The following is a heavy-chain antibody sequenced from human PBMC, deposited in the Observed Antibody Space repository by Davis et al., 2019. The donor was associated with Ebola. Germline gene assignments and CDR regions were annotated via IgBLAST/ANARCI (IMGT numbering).Heavy chain of an antibody. J-gene: IGHJ5*02. CDR1: GDSLSGFY. V-gene: IGHV4-59*01. D-gene: IGHD1-26*01. CDR2: IYYTGRV. CDR3: ARGGQGVGAGRWLDP. Sequence: SETLSLTCSVSGDSLSGFYWSWIRQTPGKGLEWIGYIYYTGRVEYNPPLQNRVTISIDTSESRFSLKLTSVTPADTAVYYCARGGQGVGAGRWLDPWGQGTLVTVSS.